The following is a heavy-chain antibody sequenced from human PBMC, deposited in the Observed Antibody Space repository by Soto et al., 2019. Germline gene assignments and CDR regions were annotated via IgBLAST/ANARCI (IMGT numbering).Heavy chain of an antibody. J-gene: IGHJ6*03. D-gene: IGHD4-17*01. V-gene: IGHV3-33*01. CDR1: GFTFSSYG. CDR2: IWYDGSNK. CDR3: ARDSEDYGDYVGKSNYYYYYMDV. Sequence: GGSLRLSCAASGFTFSSYGMHWVRQAPGKGLEWVAVIWYDGSNKYYADSVKGRFTISRDNSKNTLYLQMNSLGAEDTAGYYCARDSEDYGDYVGKSNYYYYYMDVWGKGTTVTVSS.